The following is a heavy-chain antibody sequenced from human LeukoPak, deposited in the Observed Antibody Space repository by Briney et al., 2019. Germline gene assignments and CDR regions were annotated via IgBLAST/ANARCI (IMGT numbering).Heavy chain of an antibody. CDR3: ARRGLAAAGGTDAFDI. CDR1: GGSISSSSYY. Sequence: SETLSLTCTVSGGSISSSSYYWGWIRQPPGKGLEWIGSIYYSGSTYYNLSLKSRVTISVDTSKNQFSLKLSSVTAADTAVYYCARRGLAAAGGTDAFDIWGQGTMVTVSS. J-gene: IGHJ3*02. CDR2: IYYSGST. D-gene: IGHD6-13*01. V-gene: IGHV4-39*01.